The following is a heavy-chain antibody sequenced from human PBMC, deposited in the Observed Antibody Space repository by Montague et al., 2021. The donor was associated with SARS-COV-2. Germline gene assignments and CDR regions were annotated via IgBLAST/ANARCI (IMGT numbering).Heavy chain of an antibody. CDR2: IYTRGGT. J-gene: IGHJ5*02. V-gene: IGHV4-4*07. CDR3: TREDLRAMSPWFDP. D-gene: IGHD2-2*01. CDR1: GGSISSYY. Sequence: SETLSLTCTVSGGSISSYYWTWIRQPAGKGLEWIGRIYTRGGTVYNPALSSRVTVSIDASKNLFSLTLTSVTAADTATYSCTREDLRAMSPWFDPWGQGILVTVSS.